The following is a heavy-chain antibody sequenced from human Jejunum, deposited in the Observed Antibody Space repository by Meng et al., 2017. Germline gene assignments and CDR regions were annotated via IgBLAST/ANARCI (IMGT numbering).Heavy chain of an antibody. J-gene: IGHJ5*02. CDR3: ARLGITETIGGFDP. D-gene: IGHD1-7*01. V-gene: IGHV4-31*03. CDR1: GGSLRTGAYY. Sequence: VQLQESGPGLVKPSQTLSLTCTVSGGSLRTGAYYWSWIRQHPGKGLEWIGYIYYTGSTFYNPSLKSRVSISLETSKNQFSPKVTSVTAADTAFYYCARLGITETIGGFDPWGQGILVTVSS. CDR2: IYYTGST.